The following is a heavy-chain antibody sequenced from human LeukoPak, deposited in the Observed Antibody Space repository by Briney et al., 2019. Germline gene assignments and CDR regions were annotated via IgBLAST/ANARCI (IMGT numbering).Heavy chain of an antibody. D-gene: IGHD3-3*01. Sequence: GASVKVSCKASGYTFTSYGISWVRQAPGQGLEWMGWIRAYSGNTNYAQKLQGRVTMTTDTSTSTAYMELRSLRSDDTAVYYCARVGYDFWSGSLFDAFDIWGQGTMVTVSS. V-gene: IGHV1-18*01. CDR1: GYTFTSYG. J-gene: IGHJ3*02. CDR2: IRAYSGNT. CDR3: ARVGYDFWSGSLFDAFDI.